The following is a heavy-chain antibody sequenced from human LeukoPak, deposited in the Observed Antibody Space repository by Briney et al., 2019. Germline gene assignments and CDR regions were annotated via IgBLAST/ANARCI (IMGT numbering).Heavy chain of an antibody. D-gene: IGHD3-22*01. Sequence: ASVKVSCKASGYTFTSYYMHWVRQAPGQGLEWMGIINPSGGSTSYVEKFHSRVTMTRDTSASTVFMELSSLRSEDTAVYYCARGYYYDSSGRGAFFDYWGQGTLVTVSS. CDR1: GYTFTSYY. V-gene: IGHV1-46*01. CDR2: INPSGGST. CDR3: ARGYYYDSSGRGAFFDY. J-gene: IGHJ4*02.